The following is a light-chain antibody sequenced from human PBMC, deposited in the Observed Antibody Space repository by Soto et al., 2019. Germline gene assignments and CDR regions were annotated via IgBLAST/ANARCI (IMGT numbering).Light chain of an antibody. CDR2: DNT. CDR1: SSNIGAGYD. J-gene: IGLJ3*02. CDR3: QSYDTSLSVCV. Sequence: QSVLTQPPSVSGAPGQRVTISCTGSSSNIGAGYDVHWYQQLPGTAPKLLIYDNTNRPSGVPDRFSGSKSGASASLAITGLQAEDEADYYCQSYDTSLSVCVFGGGTKLTFL. V-gene: IGLV1-40*01.